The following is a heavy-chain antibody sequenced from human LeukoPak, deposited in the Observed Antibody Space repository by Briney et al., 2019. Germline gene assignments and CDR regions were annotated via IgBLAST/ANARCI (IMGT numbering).Heavy chain of an antibody. CDR1: GFTFSSYG. V-gene: IGHV3-30*18. J-gene: IGHJ4*02. CDR3: AKDRDKFWSGSQV. D-gene: IGHD3-3*01. CDR2: ISYDGGNK. Sequence: GGSLRLSCAASGFTFSSYGMHWVRQAPGKGLEWVAVISYDGGNKYYADSVKGRFTISRDNSKSTLYLQMNSLRTEDTAVYYCAKDRDKFWSGSQVWGQGTLVTVSS.